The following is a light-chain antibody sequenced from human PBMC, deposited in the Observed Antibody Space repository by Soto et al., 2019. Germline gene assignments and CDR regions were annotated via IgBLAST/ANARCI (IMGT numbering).Light chain of an antibody. V-gene: IGKV1-5*01. CDR2: DAS. Sequence: DIPMTQSPPTLSASVGDRVTITCRASQSLSSWLAWYQQKPGKAPKLLIYDASSLESGVPSRFSGSGSGTEFTLTISSLQPDDFATYYCQQYNNFPFTFGGGTKVEIK. CDR3: QQYNNFPFT. CDR1: QSLSSW. J-gene: IGKJ4*01.